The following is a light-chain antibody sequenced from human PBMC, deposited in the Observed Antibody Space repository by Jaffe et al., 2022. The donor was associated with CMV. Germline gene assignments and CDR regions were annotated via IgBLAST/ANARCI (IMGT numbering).Light chain of an antibody. Sequence: QSMLTQPPSVSAAPGQKVTISCSGASSNIGNNYVSWYQQLPGTAPKLLICDNNKRPSGIPDRFSGSKSGTSATLGITGLQTGDEADYYCGTWDSSLSAYVFGTGTKVTVL. CDR2: DNN. V-gene: IGLV1-51*01. J-gene: IGLJ1*01. CDR3: GTWDSSLSAYV. CDR1: SSNIGNNY.